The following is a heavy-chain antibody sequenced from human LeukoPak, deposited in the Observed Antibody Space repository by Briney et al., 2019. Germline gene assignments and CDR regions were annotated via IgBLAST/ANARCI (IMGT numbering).Heavy chain of an antibody. CDR2: VSSDGSNK. J-gene: IGHJ4*02. CDR3: AKDGLWFGDLTYFDY. D-gene: IGHD3-10*01. Sequence: GGSLRLSCGASGFTFSNYGMHWVRQAPGKGLEWVAVVSSDGSNKYYADSVKGRFTISRDNSKNTLFLQMNSLRAEDTAVYYCAKDGLWFGDLTYFDYWGQGTLLTVSS. V-gene: IGHV3-30*18. CDR1: GFTFSNYG.